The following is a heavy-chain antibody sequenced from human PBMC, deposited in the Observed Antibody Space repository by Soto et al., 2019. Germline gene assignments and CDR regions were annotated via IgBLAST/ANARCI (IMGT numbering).Heavy chain of an antibody. D-gene: IGHD2-15*01. CDR2: IYYSGST. J-gene: IGHJ4*02. V-gene: IGHV4-59*01. Sequence: SETLSLTCTVSGGSISSYYWSWIRQPPGKGLEWIGYIYYSGSTNYNPSLKSRVTISVDTSKNQFSLKLSSVTAADTAVYYCARYLYCSGGSCYRFDDWGQGTLVTVSS. CDR1: GGSISSYY. CDR3: ARYLYCSGGSCYRFDD.